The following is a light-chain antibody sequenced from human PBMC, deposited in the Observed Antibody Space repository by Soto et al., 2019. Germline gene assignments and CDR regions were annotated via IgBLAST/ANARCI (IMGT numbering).Light chain of an antibody. Sequence: QSVLTQPASLSGSPGQSITISCTGTSSDIGAYDYVSWFQQHPGKAPKLLIYEVHYRPSGVSSRFSGSKSGNKASLTISGLEAADEADYSCASYLTTRPLELCGTGTKVTVL. CDR2: EVH. CDR1: SSDIGAYDY. V-gene: IGLV2-14*01. CDR3: ASYLTTRPLEL. J-gene: IGLJ1*01.